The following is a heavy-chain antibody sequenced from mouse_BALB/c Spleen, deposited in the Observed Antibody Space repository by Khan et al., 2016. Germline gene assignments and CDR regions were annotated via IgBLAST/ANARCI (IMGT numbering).Heavy chain of an antibody. J-gene: IGHJ4*01. Sequence: QVQLKESGSGLVAPSPSLSITCTVSGFSLIAYCVHWVRQPPGQSLEWLGMIWGDGTTDYNAALKSRLNITTDNSKTHVFLKLNSLQTDDTARYYCARDGWGYYAMDYWGQGTSVTVSS. CDR1: GFSLIAYC. CDR3: ARDGWGYYAMDY. CDR2: IWGDGTT. V-gene: IGHV2-6-7*01. D-gene: IGHD2-2*01.